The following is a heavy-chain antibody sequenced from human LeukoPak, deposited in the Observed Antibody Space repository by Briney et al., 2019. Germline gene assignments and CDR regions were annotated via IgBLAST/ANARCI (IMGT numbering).Heavy chain of an antibody. J-gene: IGHJ3*02. CDR2: ISAYSGNT. Sequence: GASVKVSCKAPGYTFTSYGISWVRQAPGQGLERMGWISAYSGNTNYAQKLQGRVTMTTDTSTSTAYMELRSLRSDDTAVYYCARANMITFGGVIVLDAFDIWGQGTMVTVSS. CDR1: GYTFTSYG. D-gene: IGHD3-16*02. V-gene: IGHV1-18*01. CDR3: ARANMITFGGVIVLDAFDI.